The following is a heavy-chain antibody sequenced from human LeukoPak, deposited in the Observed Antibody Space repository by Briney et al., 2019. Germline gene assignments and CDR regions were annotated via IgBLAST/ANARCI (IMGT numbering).Heavy chain of an antibody. D-gene: IGHD3-22*01. CDR1: GGSISSSSYY. CDR2: IYYSGST. CDR3: ARGILRDYYDSSGFYHRGGVGY. Sequence: PSETLSLTCTVSGGSISSSSYYWGWIRQPPGKGLEWIGSIYYSGSTNYNPSLKSRVTISVDTSKNQFSLRLSSVTAADTAVYFCARGILRDYYDSSGFYHRGGVGYWGQGTLVTVSS. V-gene: IGHV4-39*07. J-gene: IGHJ4*02.